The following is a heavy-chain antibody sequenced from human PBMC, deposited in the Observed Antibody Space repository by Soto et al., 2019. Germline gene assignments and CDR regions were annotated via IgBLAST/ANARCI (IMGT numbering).Heavy chain of an antibody. J-gene: IGHJ4*02. CDR2: IGTADDT. CDR3: ARCSSGWYEFDF. V-gene: IGHV3-13*01. CDR1: GFTLDYYD. Sequence: GFPRLSCVASGFTLDYYDMHWVRQFPGRGLEWVSSIGTADDTFYSGSVKGRFTTSRENARGSLYLQMHSLRAEDTAVYYCARCSSGWYEFDFWGQGTLVTVSS. D-gene: IGHD6-19*01.